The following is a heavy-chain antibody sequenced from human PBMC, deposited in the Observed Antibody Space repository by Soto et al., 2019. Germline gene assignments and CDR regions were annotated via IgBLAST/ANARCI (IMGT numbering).Heavy chain of an antibody. Sequence: QITLKESGPTLVKPTQTLTLTCTFSGFSLTETGMGVGWIRQPPGKALEWLALIYWDDDKRYSPYLKRGLTISKDASKNHVVLTKTNVDAVDTATYYCAHRRSGYFDSWGQGTLVTVSS. CDR3: AHRRSGYFDS. J-gene: IGHJ4*02. V-gene: IGHV2-5*02. CDR1: GFSLTETGMG. CDR2: IYWDDDK.